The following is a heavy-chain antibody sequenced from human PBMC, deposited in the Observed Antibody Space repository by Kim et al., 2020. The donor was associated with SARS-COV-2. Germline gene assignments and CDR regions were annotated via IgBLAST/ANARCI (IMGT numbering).Heavy chain of an antibody. J-gene: IGHJ4*02. CDR2: IQSETDLGTT. D-gene: IGHD2-21*02. CDR1: GFTFSDAW. CDR3: TTDTAY. Sequence: GGSLRLSCSASGFTFSDAWMNWVRQAPGKGLEWVGRIQSETDLGTTGYAAPVKGRFTISRDDSNNTLYLQLNSLRIDDTAVYYCTTDTAYWGQGTLVTVSS. V-gene: IGHV3-15*01.